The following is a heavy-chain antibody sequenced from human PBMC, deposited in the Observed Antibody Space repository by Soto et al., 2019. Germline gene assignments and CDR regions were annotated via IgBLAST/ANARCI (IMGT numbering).Heavy chain of an antibody. CDR1: GFSLSTSGMC. J-gene: IGHJ5*02. Sequence: SGPTLGEPTQTLTLTCTFSGFSLSTSGMCVSWIRQPPGKALEWLARIDWDDDKYYSTSLKTRLTISKDTSKNQVVLTMTNMDPVDTATYYCAHLSSTIFRGGYVNWLDPWGQGTLVTVSS. D-gene: IGHD3-9*01. CDR3: AHLSSTIFRGGYVNWLDP. CDR2: IDWDDDK. V-gene: IGHV2-70*11.